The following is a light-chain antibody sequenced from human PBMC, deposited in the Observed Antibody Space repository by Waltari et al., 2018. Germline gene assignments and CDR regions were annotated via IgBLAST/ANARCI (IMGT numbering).Light chain of an antibody. CDR1: ESVGTD. Sequence: EIVMTQSPVTMSVSPGEGVTLSCTASESVGTDVAWYRHKPGQPPRLLIYFGSTRDTGVPARISGSGSGTDFSLTISSLESEDFAFYYCQQSRQWPRRTFGQGTKLE. CDR3: QQSRQWPRRT. CDR2: FGS. J-gene: IGKJ2*01. V-gene: IGKV3D-15*01.